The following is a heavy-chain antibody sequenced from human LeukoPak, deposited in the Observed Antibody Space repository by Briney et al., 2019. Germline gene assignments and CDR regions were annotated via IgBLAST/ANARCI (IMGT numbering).Heavy chain of an antibody. CDR2: ISAYNGNT. CDR3: AREISGYCSGGSCYSIAFGI. V-gene: IGHV1-18*01. Sequence: ASVKVSCKASGYTFTSYGISWVRQAPGQGLEWMGWISAYNGNTNYAQKLQGRVTMTTDTSTSTAYMELRSLRSDDTAVYYCAREISGYCSGGSCYSIAFGIWGQGTMVTVSS. CDR1: GYTFTSYG. J-gene: IGHJ3*02. D-gene: IGHD2-15*01.